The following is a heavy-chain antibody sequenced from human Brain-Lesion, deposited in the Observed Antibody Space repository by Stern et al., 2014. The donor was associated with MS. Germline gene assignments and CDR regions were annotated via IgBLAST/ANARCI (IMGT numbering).Heavy chain of an antibody. CDR3: AGEEDIRYCSGGSCTGNWFDP. CDR1: GGSVSSTSYA. J-gene: IGHJ5*02. Sequence: VQLVESGPGLVKPSETLSLTCTVAGGSVSSTSYAWAWIRQPPGKGLEWIGTIYYSGNTYYSPSLKSRLTISLDTSKNRFSLQRRSVTAADTAVYYCAGEEDIRYCSGGSCTGNWFDPWGQGTLVTVSS. V-gene: IGHV4-39*02. D-gene: IGHD2-15*01. CDR2: IYYSGNT.